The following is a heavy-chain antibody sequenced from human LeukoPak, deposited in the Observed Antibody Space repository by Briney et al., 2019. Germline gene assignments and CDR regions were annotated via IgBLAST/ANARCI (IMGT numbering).Heavy chain of an antibody. CDR1: GFTFSMYS. J-gene: IGHJ4*02. V-gene: IGHV3-23*01. Sequence: GSLRLSCEASGFTFSMYSMAWVRQAPGKGLEWVSVINDRGGYIQDADSVKGRFTISRDNSQNTLFLQMNSLRDEDTAVYYCVRERDRGIEVADDFDYWGQGTLVTVSS. CDR3: VRERDRGIEVADDFDY. D-gene: IGHD6-19*01. CDR2: INDRGGYI.